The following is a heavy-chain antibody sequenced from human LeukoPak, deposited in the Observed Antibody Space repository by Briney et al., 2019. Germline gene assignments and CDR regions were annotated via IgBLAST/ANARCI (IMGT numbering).Heavy chain of an antibody. J-gene: IGHJ5*02. V-gene: IGHV4-34*01. D-gene: IGHD5-18*01. CDR1: GGSFSGYY. Sequence: PSVPLSLTCAVYGGSFSGYYWSWIRQPPGKGLEWIGEINHSGSTNYNPSLKSPVTISVDTSKNQFSLKLSSVTAADTAVYYCATPGGYSSNWFDPWGQGTLVTVSS. CDR3: ATPGGYSSNWFDP. CDR2: INHSGST.